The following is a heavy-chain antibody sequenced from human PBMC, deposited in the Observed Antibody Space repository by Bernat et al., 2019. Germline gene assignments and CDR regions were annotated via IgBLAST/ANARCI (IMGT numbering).Heavy chain of an antibody. CDR1: GFTFSSYA. V-gene: IGHV3-23*04. CDR3: ASHREDYGDSVYWFDP. CDR2: ISSSGGRT. J-gene: IGHJ5*02. D-gene: IGHD4-17*01. Sequence: EVQLVESGGGLVQPGGSLRLSCAASGFTFSSYAMSWVRQAPGKGLEWVSAISSSGGRTDYADSVKGRFTISRDNSRNTLYLQVNSLRAEDTAVYYCASHREDYGDSVYWFDPRGQGTLVTVSS.